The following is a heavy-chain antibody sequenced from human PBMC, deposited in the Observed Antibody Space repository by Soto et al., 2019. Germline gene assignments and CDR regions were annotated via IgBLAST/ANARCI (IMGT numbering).Heavy chain of an antibody. D-gene: IGHD3-10*01. V-gene: IGHV3-7*01. CDR2: IKMDASEK. J-gene: IGHJ4*01. CDR1: GFTFGSYW. CDR3: ASDSVYGSGASVTPYLDY. Sequence: EVQLVESGGGLVQPGGSLRLSCAASGFTFGSYWMRWVRQSPGKGLEWLATIKMDASEKQYVDSGKGRFTMSRANAKNSLYMQTDSLSAEGTAVYYCASDSVYGSGASVTPYLDYCGHGPLVTVSS.